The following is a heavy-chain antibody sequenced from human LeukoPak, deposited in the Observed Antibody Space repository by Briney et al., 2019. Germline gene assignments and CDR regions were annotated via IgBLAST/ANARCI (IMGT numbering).Heavy chain of an antibody. D-gene: IGHD6-19*01. J-gene: IGHJ6*03. Sequence: GSLRLSCAASGFTFSSYSMNWVRQAPGKGLEWVAFIRYDGSNKYYADSVKGRFTISRDNSKNTLYLQMNSLRAEDTAVYYCAKDRATDIAVAGTNYMDVWGKGTTVTVSS. CDR2: IRYDGSNK. CDR3: AKDRATDIAVAGTNYMDV. V-gene: IGHV3-30*02. CDR1: GFTFSSYS.